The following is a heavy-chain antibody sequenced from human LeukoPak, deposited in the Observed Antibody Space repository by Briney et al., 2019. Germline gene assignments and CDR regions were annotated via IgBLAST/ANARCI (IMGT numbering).Heavy chain of an antibody. V-gene: IGHV3-30*02. CDR1: GFTFSSYG. J-gene: IGHJ4*02. CDR3: AKDPPHSSGWYGSFDY. D-gene: IGHD6-19*01. Sequence: PGGSLRLSCAASGFTFSSYGMHWVRQAPGKGLEWVAFIRYDGSNKYYADSVKGRFTISRDNSKNTLYLQMNSLRAEDTAVYYCAKDPPHSSGWYGSFDYWGQGTLVTVSS. CDR2: IRYDGSNK.